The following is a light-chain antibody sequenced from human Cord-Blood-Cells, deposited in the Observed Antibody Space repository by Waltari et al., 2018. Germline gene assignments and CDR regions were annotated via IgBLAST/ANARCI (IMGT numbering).Light chain of an antibody. J-gene: IGLJ1*01. CDR2: DVS. CDR3: CSYAGSYTFV. V-gene: IGLV2-11*01. Sequence: QSALTQPRSVSGSPGQSVTISCTGTISYVCGYNYVSWYQQHPGKAPKLMIYDVSKRPSGVPDRFSGSKSGNTASLTISGLQAEDEADYYCCSYAGSYTFVFGTGTKVTVL. CDR1: ISYVCGYNY.